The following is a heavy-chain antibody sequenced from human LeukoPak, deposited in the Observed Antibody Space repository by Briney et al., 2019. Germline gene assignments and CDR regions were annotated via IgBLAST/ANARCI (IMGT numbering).Heavy chain of an antibody. CDR1: GGSFSGYY. CDR2: INHSGST. CDR3: ARGKQWLVRRFFDY. D-gene: IGHD6-19*01. V-gene: IGHV4-34*01. J-gene: IGHJ4*02. Sequence: PSETLSHTCAVYGGSFSGYYWSWIRQPPGKGLEWIGEINHSGSTNYNPSLKSRVTISVDTSKNQFSLKLSSVTAADTAVYYCARGKQWLVRRFFDYWGQGTLVTVSS.